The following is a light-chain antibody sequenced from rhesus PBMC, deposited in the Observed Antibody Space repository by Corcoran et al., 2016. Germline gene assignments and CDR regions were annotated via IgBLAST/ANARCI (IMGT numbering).Light chain of an antibody. CDR1: QGISSW. J-gene: IGKJ1*01. CDR3: QPYNSAPWT. V-gene: IGKV1-21*01. CDR2: KAS. Sequence: DIQMTQSPSSLSASVGDRVTITCRASQGISSWLAWYQQKPGKAPKLLIYKASSLKSGVPSRFRGSGAGTDFTLTISNLQPEYFATYYCQPYNSAPWTFGQGTKVEIK.